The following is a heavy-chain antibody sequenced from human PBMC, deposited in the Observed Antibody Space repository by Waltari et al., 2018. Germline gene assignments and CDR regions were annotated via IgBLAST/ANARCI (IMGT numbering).Heavy chain of an antibody. V-gene: IGHV3-74*03. Sequence: EEQLLESGGGLVQPGDSLRLSCDASGFRFSNYWMKWVRHAPGKGLVRVARISNDESSMTYADSVKGRFTISRDNAKNTLYLQMKRLRAEDTAVYYCVRLAQRTYRSPVPGRHYYYGMDVWGQGTTVTVSS. CDR2: ISNDESSM. CDR3: VRLAQRTYRSPVPGRHYYYGMDV. J-gene: IGHJ6*02. D-gene: IGHD3-10*01. CDR1: GFRFSNYW.